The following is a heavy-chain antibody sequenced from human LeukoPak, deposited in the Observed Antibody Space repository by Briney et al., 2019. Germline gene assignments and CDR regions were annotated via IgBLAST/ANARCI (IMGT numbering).Heavy chain of an antibody. D-gene: IGHD6-19*01. J-gene: IGHJ4*02. CDR2: ISSNGGSI. Sequence: GGSLRLSCAASGFTFHDCTMHWVRQAPGKGLEWVSLISSNGGSIYYADSVKGRFTISRDNTKNSLYLQMSSLRSDDTALYYCAKDVGSGWYTPIDYWGQGTLVTVSS. CDR1: GFTFHDCT. V-gene: IGHV3-43*01. CDR3: AKDVGSGWYTPIDY.